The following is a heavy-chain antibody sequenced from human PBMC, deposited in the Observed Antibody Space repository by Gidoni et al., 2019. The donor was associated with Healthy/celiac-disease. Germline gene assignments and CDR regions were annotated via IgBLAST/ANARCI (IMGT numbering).Heavy chain of an antibody. J-gene: IGHJ6*02. CDR3: ARDRGTADSSGWYSPYPYYYYYGMDV. V-gene: IGHV1-69*04. CDR2: IIPILGIA. D-gene: IGHD6-19*01. CDR1: GGTFSSYA. Sequence: QVQLVQSGAEVKKPGSSVRVSCKASGGTFSSYAISWVRQPPGQGLEWMGRIIPILGIANYAQKFQGRVTITADKSTSTAYMELSSLRSEDTAVYYCARDRGTADSSGWYSPYPYYYYYGMDVWGQGTTVTVSS.